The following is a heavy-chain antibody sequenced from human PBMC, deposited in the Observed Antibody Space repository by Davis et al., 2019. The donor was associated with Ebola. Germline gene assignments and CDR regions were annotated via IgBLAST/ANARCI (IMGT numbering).Heavy chain of an antibody. CDR2: IYYDVNT. CDR3: ARGRDGYNFGFDY. J-gene: IGHJ4*02. D-gene: IGHD5-24*01. V-gene: IGHV4-59*01. CDR1: GVSMNNYY. Sequence: SETLSLTCSVSGVSMNNYYWSWIRQSPGMGLEWIGHIYYDVNTKYSPSLKSRVTISSDTSKNQFSLKLTSVTAADTAVYYCARGRDGYNFGFDYWGQGTLVTVSS.